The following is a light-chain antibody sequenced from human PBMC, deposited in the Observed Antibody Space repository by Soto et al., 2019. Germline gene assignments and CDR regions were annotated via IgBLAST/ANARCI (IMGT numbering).Light chain of an antibody. Sequence: QPVLTQSPSASASLGASVKLTCTLSSGHSRYAIAWHQQQPEKGPRYLLKLNSDGSHNQGDGIPDRFSGSSSGAERYLTISSLQSEDEADYYCQTWVTGSWVFGGGTKVTVL. V-gene: IGLV4-69*01. CDR3: QTWVTGSWV. CDR2: LNSDGSH. CDR1: SGHSRYA. J-gene: IGLJ3*02.